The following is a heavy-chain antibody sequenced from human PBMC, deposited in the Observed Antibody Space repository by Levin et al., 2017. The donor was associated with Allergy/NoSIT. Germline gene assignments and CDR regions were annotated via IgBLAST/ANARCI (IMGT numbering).Heavy chain of an antibody. Sequence: GGSLRLSCAASGFSLSDYYISWIRKAPGKGLEWISYSSSSSSYTNYADSAKGRFTISRDNANNSVHLQMNSLKGEDTAVYYCARVWFRGVCDAFDIWGQGTMVTVSS. CDR1: GFSLSDYY. J-gene: IGHJ3*02. CDR2: SSSSSSYT. V-gene: IGHV3-11*03. D-gene: IGHD3-10*01. CDR3: ARVWFRGVCDAFDI.